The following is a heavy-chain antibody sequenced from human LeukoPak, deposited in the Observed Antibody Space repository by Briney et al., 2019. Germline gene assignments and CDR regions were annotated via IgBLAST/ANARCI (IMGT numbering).Heavy chain of an antibody. Sequence: PGGSLRLSCAASGFTFRSYEMNWVRQAPGKGLEWVSYISSTGSTIYYADSVKGQFTISRENAKNSLYLQMNSLRAEDTAVYYCARDDAMGATIDYWGQGTLVTVSS. CDR3: ARDDAMGATIDY. D-gene: IGHD1-26*01. CDR1: GFTFRSYE. J-gene: IGHJ4*02. CDR2: ISSTGSTI. V-gene: IGHV3-48*03.